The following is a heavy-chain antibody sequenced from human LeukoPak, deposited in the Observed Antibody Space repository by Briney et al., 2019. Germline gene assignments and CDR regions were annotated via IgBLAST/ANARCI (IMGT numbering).Heavy chain of an antibody. CDR1: GYTFTSYD. Sequence: ASVKVSCKASGYTFTSYDINWVRQATGQGLEWMGWMNPNSGNTGYAQKFQSRVTMTRNTSISTAYMELSSLRSEDTAVYYCARGILWFGDLVDYYYYGMDVWGQGTTVTVSS. J-gene: IGHJ6*02. V-gene: IGHV1-8*01. CDR2: MNPNSGNT. D-gene: IGHD3-10*01. CDR3: ARGILWFGDLVDYYYYGMDV.